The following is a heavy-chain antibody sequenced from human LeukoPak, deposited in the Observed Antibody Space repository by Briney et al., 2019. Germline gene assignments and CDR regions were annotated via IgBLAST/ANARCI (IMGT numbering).Heavy chain of an antibody. D-gene: IGHD5-18*01. V-gene: IGHV3-7*03. CDR3: ASGGYSFGY. CDR2: IKQDGSEK. CDR1: GFSFSNYW. J-gene: IGHJ4*02. Sequence: PGGSLRLSCAASGFSFSNYWMNWVRQAPGKGLGWVANIKQDGSEKYYADSVKGRFTISRDNAKNSLYLQMNSLRAEDTAVYYCASGGYSFGYWGQGTLVTVSS.